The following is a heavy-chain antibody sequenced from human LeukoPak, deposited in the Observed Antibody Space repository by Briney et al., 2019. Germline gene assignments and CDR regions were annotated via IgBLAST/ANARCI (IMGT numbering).Heavy chain of an antibody. CDR3: ATGKRQLDY. D-gene: IGHD6-13*01. V-gene: IGHV3-11*01. J-gene: IGHJ4*02. Sequence: GGSLRLSCAASGFDFNKYWMTWVCQAPGKGLEWVSYISSRASTTYYADSVKGRFTISRDNANNSMYLQMNSLRTEDTAVYYCATGKRQLDYWGQGTLVTVSS. CDR1: GFDFNKYW. CDR2: ISSRASTT.